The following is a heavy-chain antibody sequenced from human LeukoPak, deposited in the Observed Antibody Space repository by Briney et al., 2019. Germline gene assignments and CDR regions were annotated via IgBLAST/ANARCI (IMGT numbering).Heavy chain of an antibody. D-gene: IGHD3-22*01. V-gene: IGHV4-34*01. Sequence: SETLSLTCAVYGGSFSGYYWSWIRQSPGKGLEWIGEINHSGNTNYNLSLKSRVTISVDTSKNQFSLKLSSVTAADTAVYYCARGRAPQNYYDSSGYYHPLGYWGQGTLVTVSS. CDR3: ARGRAPQNYYDSSGYYHPLGY. CDR1: GGSFSGYY. J-gene: IGHJ4*02. CDR2: INHSGNT.